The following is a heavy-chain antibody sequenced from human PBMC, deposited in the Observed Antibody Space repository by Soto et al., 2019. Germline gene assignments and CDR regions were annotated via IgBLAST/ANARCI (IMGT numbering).Heavy chain of an antibody. CDR1: GFSLSTTGVG. V-gene: IGHV2-5*02. Sequence: PTLVNPTQTLTLTCTFSGFSLSTTGVGVGWIRQPPGRALEWLALIYWDDDKRYSPSLKSRLTITKDTSKNKVVLTMTNMDPVDTATYYCAHRLGGDYIGVLFDFWGQGTLVTVSS. D-gene: IGHD4-17*01. J-gene: IGHJ4*02. CDR2: IYWDDDK. CDR3: AHRLGGDYIGVLFDF.